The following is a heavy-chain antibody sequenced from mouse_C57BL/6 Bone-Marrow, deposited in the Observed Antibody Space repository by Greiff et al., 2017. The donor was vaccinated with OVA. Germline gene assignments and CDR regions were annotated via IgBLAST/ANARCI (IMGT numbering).Heavy chain of an antibody. CDR3: ARRYYGSFAY. CDR1: GYTFTSYG. J-gene: IGHJ3*01. Sequence: VQLQQSGAELARPGASVKLSCKASGYTFTSYGISWVKQRTGQGLEWIGEIYPRSGNTYYNEKFKGKATLTADKSSSTAYMELRSLTSEASAVYFCARRYYGSFAYWGQGTLVTVSA. D-gene: IGHD1-1*01. CDR2: IYPRSGNT. V-gene: IGHV1-81*01.